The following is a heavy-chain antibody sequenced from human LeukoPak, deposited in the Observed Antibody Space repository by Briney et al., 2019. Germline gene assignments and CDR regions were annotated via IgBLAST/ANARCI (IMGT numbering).Heavy chain of an antibody. Sequence: ASVKVSCKASGYTFTGYYMHWVRQAPGQGLEWMGWINPNSGGTNHAQKFQGRVTMTRDTSISTAYMELSRLRSDDTAVYYCARKSDSYYDILTGYSIFDYWGQGTLVTVSS. J-gene: IGHJ4*02. CDR1: GYTFTGYY. CDR2: INPNSGGT. V-gene: IGHV1-2*02. D-gene: IGHD3-9*01. CDR3: ARKSDSYYDILTGYSIFDY.